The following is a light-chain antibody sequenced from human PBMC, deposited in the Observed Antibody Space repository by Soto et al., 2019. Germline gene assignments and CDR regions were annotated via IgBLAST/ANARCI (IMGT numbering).Light chain of an antibody. J-gene: IGLJ2*01. Sequence: QSALTQPASVSGSPGQSITISCAGTMRDVGAYNLVSWYQQHPGRAPQLIIYEVRNRPSGVSNRFSGSKSANTASLTISGLQPEDAADYYCCSYAGSDTMIFGGGTKVTVL. CDR1: MRDVGAYNL. CDR2: EVR. V-gene: IGLV2-23*02. CDR3: CSYAGSDTMI.